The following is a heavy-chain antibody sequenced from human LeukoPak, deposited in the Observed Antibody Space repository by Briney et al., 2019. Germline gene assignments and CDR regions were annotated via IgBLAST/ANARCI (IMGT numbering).Heavy chain of an antibody. CDR2: INPNSGGT. D-gene: IGHD6-13*01. CDR1: GYTFTGYY. Sequence: GASVKVSCKASGYTFTGYYMHWVRQAPGQGLEWMGWINPNSGGTNYAQKFQGRVTMTRDTSISTAYMELGRLRSDDTAVYYCARVGYSNVYYYYYGMDVWGQGTTVTVSS. J-gene: IGHJ6*02. CDR3: ARVGYSNVYYYYYGMDV. V-gene: IGHV1-2*02.